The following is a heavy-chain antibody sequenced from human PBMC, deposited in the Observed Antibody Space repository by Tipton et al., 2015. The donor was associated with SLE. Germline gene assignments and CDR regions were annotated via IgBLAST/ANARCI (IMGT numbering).Heavy chain of an antibody. D-gene: IGHD1-1*01. CDR3: ARSTTLQGRMAV. J-gene: IGHJ6*02. Sequence: TLSLTCTVSGGAISSYYWSWVRQPPGKGLEWIGYIYYGGHTKYNPSHMSRAAISVDTSKDQFYLNLTSVTAADTAVYYCARSTTLQGRMAVWGQGTTVTASS. CDR2: IYYGGHT. CDR1: GGAISSYY. V-gene: IGHV4-59*08.